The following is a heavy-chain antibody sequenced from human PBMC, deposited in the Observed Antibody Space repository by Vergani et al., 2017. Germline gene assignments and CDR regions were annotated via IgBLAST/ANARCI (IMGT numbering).Heavy chain of an antibody. V-gene: IGHV7-4-1*02. Sequence: QVQLVQSRSELKKPGASVKVSCKASGYTFTSYAMYWVRQAPGQGLEWMGWINTNTGNPTYAQGFTGRFVFSLYTCVSTAYLQISSLKAEDTAVYYCARINSCGYYYGGWFDPWGQGTLVTVSS. CDR1: GYTFTSYA. D-gene: IGHD3-22*01. CDR3: ARINSCGYYYGGWFDP. J-gene: IGHJ5*02. CDR2: INTNTGNP.